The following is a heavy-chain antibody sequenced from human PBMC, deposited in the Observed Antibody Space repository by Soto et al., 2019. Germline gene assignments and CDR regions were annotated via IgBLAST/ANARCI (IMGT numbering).Heavy chain of an antibody. CDR2: MYHNGNT. CDR1: GHSISSGYY. V-gene: IGHV4-38-2*01. J-gene: IGHJ3*02. Sequence: NPSETLSLTCAVSGHSISSGYYWGWIRQPPGKGLEWIGNMYHNGNTYYNPSLKSRVTISLRTSKNQFSLKLSSVTAADTAVYYCARGADIMATTGDAFDIWGQGTMVTVSS. CDR3: ARGADIMATTGDAFDI. D-gene: IGHD5-12*01.